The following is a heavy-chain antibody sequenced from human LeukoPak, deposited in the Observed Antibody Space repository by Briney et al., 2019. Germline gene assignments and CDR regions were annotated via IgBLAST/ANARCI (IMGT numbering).Heavy chain of an antibody. CDR2: IYYSGST. CDR1: GGSISSYY. D-gene: IGHD5-24*01. V-gene: IGHV4-59*08. J-gene: IGHJ3*02. Sequence: PSETLSLTCTVSGGSISSYYWIWIRQPPGKGLEWIGYIYYSGSTNYNPSLKSRVTISVDTSKTQFSLKLSSVTAVDTAVYYCATTSRDGYNSGAFDIWGQGTMVTVSS. CDR3: ATTSRDGYNSGAFDI.